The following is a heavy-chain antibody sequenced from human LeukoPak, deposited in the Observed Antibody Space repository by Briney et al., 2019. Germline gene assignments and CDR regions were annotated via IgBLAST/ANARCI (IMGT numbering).Heavy chain of an antibody. J-gene: IGHJ5*02. D-gene: IGHD5-12*01. Sequence: PGGSLRLSCAASGFTFSNAWMSWVRQAPGKGLEWVGCIKSKTDGGTTDYAAPVKGRFTISRDDSKNTLYLQMNSLKTEDTAVYYCTTRGIVATIGSDGFDPWGQGTLVTVSS. CDR1: GFTFSNAW. CDR2: IKSKTDGGTT. CDR3: TTRGIVATIGSDGFDP. V-gene: IGHV3-15*01.